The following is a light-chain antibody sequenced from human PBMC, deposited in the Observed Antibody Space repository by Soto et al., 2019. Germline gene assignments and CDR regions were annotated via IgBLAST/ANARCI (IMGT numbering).Light chain of an antibody. CDR3: QKYNDWLWT. CDR2: DSS. V-gene: IGKV3-15*01. Sequence: IVMSPSPAPPSVSSGESATLSRRASQSVSTSLAWYQQKPGQAPRLLLYDSSTRATGIPARFSGSGSGTEFTLTIGSLQSEDFAVYYCQKYNDWLWTFGQGTKVDI. CDR1: QSVSTS. J-gene: IGKJ1*01.